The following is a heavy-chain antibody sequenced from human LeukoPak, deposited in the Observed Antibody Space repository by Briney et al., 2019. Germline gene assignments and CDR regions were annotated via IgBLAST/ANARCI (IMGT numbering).Heavy chain of an antibody. V-gene: IGHV3-48*01. CDR1: GFTFSVYS. J-gene: IGHJ4*02. CDR3: ARMRYSSLDY. Sequence: GGSLRLSCAASGFTFSVYSMNWVRLAPRKGLEWVSYIGPSGSTIYYADSVKGRFTISRDNAKNSLHLQMNGLRAEDTAVYYCARMRYSSLDYWGQGNLVTVSS. CDR2: IGPSGSTI. D-gene: IGHD6-13*01.